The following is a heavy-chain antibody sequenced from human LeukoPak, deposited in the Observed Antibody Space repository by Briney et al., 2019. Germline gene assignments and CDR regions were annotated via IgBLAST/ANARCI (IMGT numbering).Heavy chain of an antibody. D-gene: IGHD3-9*01. CDR2: IYYSGST. V-gene: IGHV4-59*01. J-gene: IGHJ5*02. CDR1: GGSISSYY. CDR3: ARNYDILTGYYGFWFDP. Sequence: PSETLSLTCTVSGGSISSYYWSWIRQPPGKGLEWIGYIYYSGSTNYNPSLKSRVTISVDTSKNQFSLKLSSVTAADTAVYYCARNYDILTGYYGFWFDPWGQGTLVTVSS.